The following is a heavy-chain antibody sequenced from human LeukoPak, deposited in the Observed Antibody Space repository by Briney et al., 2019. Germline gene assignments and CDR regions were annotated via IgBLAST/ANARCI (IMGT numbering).Heavy chain of an antibody. D-gene: IGHD6-13*01. V-gene: IGHV4-34*01. CDR3: ARLPSSSWYSRYYFDY. CDR1: GGSFSGYY. CDR2: INHSGST. J-gene: IGHJ4*02. Sequence: SETLSLTCAVYGGSFSGYYWSWIRQPPGKGLEWIGEINHSGSTNYNPSLKSRVTISVDTSKNQFSLKLRSVTAADTAVYYCARLPSSSWYSRYYFDYWGQGTLVTVSS.